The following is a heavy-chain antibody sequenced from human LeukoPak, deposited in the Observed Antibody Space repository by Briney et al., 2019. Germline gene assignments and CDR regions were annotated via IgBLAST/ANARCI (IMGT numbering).Heavy chain of an antibody. V-gene: IGHV4-39*07. CDR2: IYYSGST. D-gene: IGHD3-22*01. Sequence: SETLSLTCTVSGGSISSSSYYWGWIRQPPGKGLEWIGSIYYSGSTYYNPSLKSRVTISVDTSKNQFSLKLSSVTAADTAVYYCARDRRITMIVVVNRGYFDYWGQGTLVTVSS. CDR1: GGSISSSSYY. J-gene: IGHJ4*02. CDR3: ARDRRITMIVVVNRGYFDY.